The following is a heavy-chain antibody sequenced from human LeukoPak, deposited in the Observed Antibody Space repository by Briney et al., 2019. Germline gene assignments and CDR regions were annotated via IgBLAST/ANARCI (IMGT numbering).Heavy chain of an antibody. J-gene: IGHJ4*02. CDR3: AKRHGDYGPQREDNDY. V-gene: IGHV3-23*01. CDR2: ISGSGGST. D-gene: IGHD4-17*01. Sequence: PGGSLRLSCAASGFTFSSYAMSWVRQAPGKGLEWVSAISGSGGSTYYADSVKGRFTISRDNSKNTLYLQMNSLRAEDTAVYYCAKRHGDYGPQREDNDYWGQGTLVTVSS. CDR1: GFTFSSYA.